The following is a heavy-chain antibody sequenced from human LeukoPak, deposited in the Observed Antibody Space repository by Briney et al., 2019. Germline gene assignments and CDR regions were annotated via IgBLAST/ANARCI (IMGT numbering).Heavy chain of an antibody. J-gene: IGHJ1*01. V-gene: IGHV1-2*02. Sequence: ASVKVSCKASGYTVTGYYMHWVRQAPGQGLEWMGWINPNSGGTNYAQKFQGRVTMTRDTSISTAYTELSRLRSDDTAVYYCAREDLYYYDSSGSEYFQHWGQGTLVTVSS. D-gene: IGHD3-22*01. CDR3: AREDLYYYDSSGSEYFQH. CDR1: GYTVTGYY. CDR2: INPNSGGT.